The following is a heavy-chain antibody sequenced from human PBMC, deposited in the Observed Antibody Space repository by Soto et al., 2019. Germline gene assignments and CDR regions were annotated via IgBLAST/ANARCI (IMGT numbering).Heavy chain of an antibody. CDR2: IYYSGST. D-gene: IGHD6-13*01. CDR1: GGSISSGDYY. V-gene: IGHV4-30-4*01. J-gene: IGHJ5*02. CDR3: ARERPDGSRLDP. Sequence: QVQLQESGPGLVKPSQTLSLTCTVSGGSISSGDYYWSWIRQPPGKGLEWLGYIYYSGSTYYNPSLKSRVTISADTSKTQFSLKLSSVTAADTAVYYCARERPDGSRLDPWGQGTLVTVSS.